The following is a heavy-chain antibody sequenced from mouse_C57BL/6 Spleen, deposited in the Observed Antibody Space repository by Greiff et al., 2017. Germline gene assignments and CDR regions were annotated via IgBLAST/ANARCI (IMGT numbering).Heavy chain of an antibody. CDR1: GFNIKDDY. D-gene: IGHD1-1*01. Sequence: EVQLQQSGAELVRPGASVKLSCTASGFNIKDDYMHRVKQRPEQGLEWIGWIDPENGDTEYATKFQGKATITADTSSNTAYLQLSSLTTEDTAVYYCTKVTTVVAPFDYWGQGTTLTVSS. CDR3: TKVTTVVAPFDY. CDR2: IDPENGDT. J-gene: IGHJ2*01. V-gene: IGHV14-4*01.